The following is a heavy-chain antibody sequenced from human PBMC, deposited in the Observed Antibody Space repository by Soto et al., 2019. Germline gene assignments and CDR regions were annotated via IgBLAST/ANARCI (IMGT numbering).Heavy chain of an antibody. CDR3: RILSSTDGGGMTL. CDR2: ICYSGST. Sequence: SETLSLTCTVSGGSVSSSSYYWGWMRPPPGKGLEGSGSICYSGSTNYNPSLKTRVSMSTDTSKNPFSLELSSVTAADTAVYSCRILSSTDGGGMTLWAQGTTVTVS. CDR1: GGSVSSSSYY. V-gene: IGHV4-39*01. J-gene: IGHJ6*02. D-gene: IGHD2-2*01.